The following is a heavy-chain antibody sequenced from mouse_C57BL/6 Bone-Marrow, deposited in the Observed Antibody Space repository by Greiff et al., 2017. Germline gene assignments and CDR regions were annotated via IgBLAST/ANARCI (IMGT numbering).Heavy chain of an antibody. CDR2: ISSGSSTI. D-gene: IGHD2-4*01. J-gene: IGHJ4*01. CDR1: GFTFSDYG. V-gene: IGHV5-17*01. CDR3: ARQRIYYDYDGAMDY. Sequence: EVQLVESGGGLVKPGGSLKLSCAASGFTFSDYGMHWVRQAPEKGLEWVAYISSGSSTIYYADTGKGRFTISRDNAKNTLFLQMTSLRSEDTAMYYCARQRIYYDYDGAMDYWGQGTSVTVSS.